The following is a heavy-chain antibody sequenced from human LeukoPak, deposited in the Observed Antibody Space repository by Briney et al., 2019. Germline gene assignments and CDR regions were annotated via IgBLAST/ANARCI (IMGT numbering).Heavy chain of an antibody. V-gene: IGHV4-59*01. CDR3: VRIYGDYDFDY. CDR1: GDSISSYY. CDR2: IYHSGST. D-gene: IGHD4-17*01. Sequence: SETLSLTCTVSGDSISSYYWSWIRQPPGKGLEWIGYIYHSGSTQYNPSLESRVTISLDTSENQFSLKLSSVTAADTAVYYCVRIYGDYDFDYWGQGTLVTVSS. J-gene: IGHJ4*02.